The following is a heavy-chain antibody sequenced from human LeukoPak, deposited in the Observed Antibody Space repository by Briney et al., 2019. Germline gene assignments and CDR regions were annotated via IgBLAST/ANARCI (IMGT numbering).Heavy chain of an antibody. V-gene: IGHV3-30-3*02. Sequence: GGSLRLSCAASGFTFSSYAMHWVRQAPGKGLEWGAVISYDGSNKYYADSVKGRFTISRDNSKNTLYLQMNSLRAEDTAVYYCAKYHGVAAAGTPLDYWGQGTLVTVSS. CDR1: GFTFSSYA. D-gene: IGHD6-13*01. CDR2: ISYDGSNK. CDR3: AKYHGVAAAGTPLDY. J-gene: IGHJ4*02.